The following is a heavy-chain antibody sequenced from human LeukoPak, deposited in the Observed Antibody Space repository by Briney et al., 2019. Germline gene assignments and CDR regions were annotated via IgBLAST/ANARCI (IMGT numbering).Heavy chain of an antibody. CDR3: ARDPGYCGGDCYSRDAFDI. CDR2: ISSSSSYI. CDR1: GFTFSSYS. D-gene: IGHD2-21*02. Sequence: GGSLRLSCAASGFTFSSYSMNWVRQAPGKGLEWVSSISSSSSYIYYADSVKGRFTISRDNAKNSLYLQMNSLRAEDTAVYYCARDPGYCGGDCYSRDAFDIWGQGTMVTVSS. V-gene: IGHV3-21*01. J-gene: IGHJ3*02.